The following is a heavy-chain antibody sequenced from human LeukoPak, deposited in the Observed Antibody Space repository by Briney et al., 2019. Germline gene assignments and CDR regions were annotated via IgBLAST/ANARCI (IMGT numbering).Heavy chain of an antibody. CDR2: ISYDGSNK. J-gene: IGHJ4*02. Sequence: PGRSLRLSCAATGFTFSSYAMHWVRQAPGKGLEWVAVISYDGSNKYYADSVKGRFIISRDNSKNTLYLEMNSLRVEDTAVYYCARDLYSWGASAEPDDYWGQGTLVTVSS. D-gene: IGHD3-16*01. CDR3: ARDLYSWGASAEPDDY. V-gene: IGHV3-30*04. CDR1: GFTFSSYA.